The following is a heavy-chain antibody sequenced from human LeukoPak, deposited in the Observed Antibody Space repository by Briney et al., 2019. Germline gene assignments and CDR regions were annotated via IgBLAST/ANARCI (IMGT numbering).Heavy chain of an antibody. CDR2: IIPIFGTT. Sequence: SVKVSCKVSGGTFSSYATSWVRQAPGQGLEWMGGIIPIFGTTNYAQKFQGRVTITADESTSTAYMELSSLRSEDTAVYYCARAGIAAAGTLDYWGQGTLVTVSS. D-gene: IGHD6-13*01. CDR3: ARAGIAAAGTLDY. V-gene: IGHV1-69*01. CDR1: GGTFSSYA. J-gene: IGHJ4*02.